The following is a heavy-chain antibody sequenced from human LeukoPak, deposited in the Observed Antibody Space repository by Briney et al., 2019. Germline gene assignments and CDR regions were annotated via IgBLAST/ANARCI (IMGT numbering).Heavy chain of an antibody. V-gene: IGHV4-34*01. CDR2: VNHSGST. J-gene: IGHJ4*02. CDR3: ARSVDY. CDR1: GGSFSGYY. Sequence: SETLSLTCAVYGGSFSGYYWSWIRQPPGKGLEWIGEVNHSGSTNYNPSLKSRVTISVDTSKNQFSLKLSSVTAADTAVYYCARSVDYWGQGTLVTVSS.